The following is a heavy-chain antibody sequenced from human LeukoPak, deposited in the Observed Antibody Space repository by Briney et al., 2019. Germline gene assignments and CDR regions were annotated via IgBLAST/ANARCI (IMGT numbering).Heavy chain of an antibody. J-gene: IGHJ4*02. Sequence: GGSLRLSCAASGFTFSSYWMHWVRQAPGKGLVWVSRINTDGSSTTYADSVKGRFTISRDNAKNTLYLQMNSLRAEDTAVYYCARAGYNWEHDYWGQGTLVTVSS. CDR1: GFTFSSYW. V-gene: IGHV3-74*01. D-gene: IGHD5-24*01. CDR2: INTDGSST. CDR3: ARAGYNWEHDY.